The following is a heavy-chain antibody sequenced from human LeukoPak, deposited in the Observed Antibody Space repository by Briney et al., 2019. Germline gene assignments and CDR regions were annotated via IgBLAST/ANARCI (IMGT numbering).Heavy chain of an antibody. J-gene: IGHJ4*02. CDR1: GGSISSYY. Sequence: SETPSLTCTVSGGSISSYYWSWIRQPPGKGLEWIGYIYTSGSTNYNPPLKSRVTISVDTSKNQFSLKLSSVTAADTAVYYCARLGYYDSSGYYYASFDYWGQGTLVTVSS. CDR3: ARLGYYDSSGYYYASFDY. V-gene: IGHV4-4*09. CDR2: IYTSGST. D-gene: IGHD3-22*01.